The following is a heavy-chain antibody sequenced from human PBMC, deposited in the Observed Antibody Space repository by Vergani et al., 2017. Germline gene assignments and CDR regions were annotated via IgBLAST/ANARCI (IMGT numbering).Heavy chain of an antibody. CDR1: GGSISSSSYY. V-gene: IGHV4-39*01. D-gene: IGHD3-22*01. J-gene: IGHJ3*02. Sequence: QLQLQESGPGLVKPSETLSLTCTVSGGSISSSSYYWGWIRQPPGKGLEWIGSIYYSGSTYYNPSLKSRVTISVDTSKNQFSLKLSSVTAADTAVYYCARHLADYYDSSGYYFGAFDIWGQGTMVTVSS. CDR3: ARHLADYYDSSGYYFGAFDI. CDR2: IYYSGST.